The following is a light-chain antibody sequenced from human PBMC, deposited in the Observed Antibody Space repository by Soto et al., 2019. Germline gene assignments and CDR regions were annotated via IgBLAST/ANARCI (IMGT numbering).Light chain of an antibody. V-gene: IGKV3-20*01. Sequence: EIVLTQSAGTLSLSPGAGATVSCRASQSVSSSYLAWYQQKPGQAPRLLIYGASSRAAGVPDRFSGSWSGTDFTLTISSLEPEDFAVYFCHQFATSRTFGQGTKVDI. CDR3: HQFATSRT. CDR2: GAS. CDR1: QSVSSSY. J-gene: IGKJ1*01.